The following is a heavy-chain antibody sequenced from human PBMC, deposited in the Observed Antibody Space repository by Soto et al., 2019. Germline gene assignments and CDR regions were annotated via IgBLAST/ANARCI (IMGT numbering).Heavy chain of an antibody. CDR1: GYSISSGYQ. J-gene: IGHJ4*02. CDR2: IFHSGTT. V-gene: IGHV4-38-2*01. D-gene: IGHD3-10*01. CDR3: ARGFFGNHYFDF. Sequence: PSETLSLTCAVSGYSISSGYQWGWIRQPPGKGLEWIGNIFHSGTTSYNPSLKSRVTVSVDTSKNQISLNLTSVTAADTAIYYCARGFFGNHYFDFWGQGILVTVSS.